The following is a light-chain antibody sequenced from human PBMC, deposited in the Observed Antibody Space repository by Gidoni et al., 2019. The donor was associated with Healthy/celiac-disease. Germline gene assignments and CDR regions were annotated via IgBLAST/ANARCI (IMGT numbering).Light chain of an antibody. CDR2: AAS. V-gene: IGKV1-39*01. CDR1: QSISSY. CDR3: QQSYSTPYT. Sequence: DIQMTQSPSSLSASVGDRVTITCRASQSISSYLNWYQQKQGKAPKLLIYAASSLQSGVPSRSSGSGTGTDFTLTISSLQPEDFATYSCQQSYSTPYTFGQGTKLEIK. J-gene: IGKJ2*01.